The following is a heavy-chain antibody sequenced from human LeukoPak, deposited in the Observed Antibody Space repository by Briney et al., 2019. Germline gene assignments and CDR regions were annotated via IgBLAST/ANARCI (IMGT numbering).Heavy chain of an antibody. CDR3: ARHGGSWYHAEYFQH. Sequence: SSETLSLTCTVSGGSISSSSYYWGWIRQPPGKGLEWIGSIYYSGSTYYNPSLKGRVTISVDTSKNQFSLKLSSVTAADTAVYYCARHGGSWYHAEYFQHWGQGTLVTVSS. CDR1: GGSISSSSYY. V-gene: IGHV4-39*01. D-gene: IGHD6-13*01. J-gene: IGHJ1*01. CDR2: IYYSGST.